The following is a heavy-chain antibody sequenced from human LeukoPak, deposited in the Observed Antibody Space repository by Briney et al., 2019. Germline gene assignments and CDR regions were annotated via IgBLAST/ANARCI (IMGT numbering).Heavy chain of an antibody. CDR1: GFTFSSYA. V-gene: IGHV3-23*01. J-gene: IGHJ4*02. Sequence: GGSLRRSCAASGFTFSSYAMSWVRQAPGKGLEWVSAISGSGRSTYCADTVKGRFTSSRDNSKNTLYLQMNSLRAEDTAVYYCAKGNTVVPAAILAPYFDYWGQGTLVTVSS. CDR3: AKGNTVVPAAILAPYFDY. CDR2: ISGSGRST. D-gene: IGHD2-2*02.